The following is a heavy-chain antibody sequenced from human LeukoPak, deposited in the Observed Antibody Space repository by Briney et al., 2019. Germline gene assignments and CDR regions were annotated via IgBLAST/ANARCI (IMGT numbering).Heavy chain of an antibody. D-gene: IGHD5-18*01. J-gene: IGHJ4*02. CDR3: AKGNGYSYGRYYFDY. CDR1: GFTFSSYA. Sequence: PGGPLRLSCAASGFTFSSYAMGWVRQAPGKGLEWVSAIIASGGNTYYADSVKGRFTISRDNSKNTLYLQVNSLRAEDTAVYYCAKGNGYSYGRYYFDYWGQGTLVTVSS. V-gene: IGHV3-23*01. CDR2: IIASGGNT.